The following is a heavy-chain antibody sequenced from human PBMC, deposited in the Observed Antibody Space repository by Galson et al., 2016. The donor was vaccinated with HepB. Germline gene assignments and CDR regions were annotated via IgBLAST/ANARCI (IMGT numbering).Heavy chain of an antibody. CDR3: AKEGTIFGVVPYGMDV. CDR2: ISGSGGGT. J-gene: IGHJ6*02. Sequence: SLRLSCAASRFTFSSYAMSWVRRAPGKGLEWVSVISGSGGGTYYADSVKGRFTISRDNSKNTLYLQMNSLRAEDTAVYYCAKEGTIFGVVPYGMDVWGQGTKVIVSS. D-gene: IGHD3-3*01. V-gene: IGHV3-23*01. CDR1: RFTFSSYA.